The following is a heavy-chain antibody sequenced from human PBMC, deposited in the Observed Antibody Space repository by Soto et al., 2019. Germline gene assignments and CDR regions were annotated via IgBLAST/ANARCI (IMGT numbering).Heavy chain of an antibody. V-gene: IGHV3-30*18. J-gene: IGHJ6*02. Sequence: PXGSLRLTCSASGFTFSSYGMHWVRQAPGKGLEWVAVISYDGSNKYYADSVKGRFTISRDNSKNTLYLQMNSLRAEDTAVYYCAKSHYYYYGMDVWGQGTTVTVSS. CDR2: ISYDGSNK. CDR3: AKSHYYYYGMDV. CDR1: GFTFSSYG.